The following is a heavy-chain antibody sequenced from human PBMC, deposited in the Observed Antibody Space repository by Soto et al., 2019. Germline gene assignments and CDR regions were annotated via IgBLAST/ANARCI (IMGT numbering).Heavy chain of an antibody. J-gene: IGHJ4*02. Sequence: PSETLSLTCTVSGGSVSSSSYYWGWIRQPPGKGLEWIGTFYYSGSTYYNPSLKSRVTISVDTSKNQFSLKLSSMTAADTAVYYCARGYGRNFDYWGQGTLVTVSS. CDR2: FYYSGST. D-gene: IGHD5-18*01. V-gene: IGHV4-39*01. CDR1: GGSVSSSSYY. CDR3: ARGYGRNFDY.